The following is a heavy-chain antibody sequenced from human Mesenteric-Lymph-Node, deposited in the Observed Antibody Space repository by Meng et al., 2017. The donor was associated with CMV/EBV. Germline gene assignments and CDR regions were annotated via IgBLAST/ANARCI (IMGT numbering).Heavy chain of an antibody. J-gene: IGHJ5*02. CDR1: GYFISSGYY. CDR2: IYHSEST. CDR3: ARVERFNWNYGVSWFDP. V-gene: IGHV4-38-2*02. D-gene: IGHD1-7*01. Sequence: SETLSLTCTVSGYFISSGYYWGWIRQPPGKGLEWIGSIYHSESTYYNPSLKSRVSISVDTSKNQFSLTLISVTAADTAVYYCARVERFNWNYGVSWFDPWGQGTLVTVSS.